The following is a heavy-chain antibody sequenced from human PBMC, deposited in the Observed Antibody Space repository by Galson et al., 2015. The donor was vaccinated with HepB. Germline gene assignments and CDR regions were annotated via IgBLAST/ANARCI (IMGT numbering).Heavy chain of an antibody. CDR1: TFIFSTYS. Sequence: SLRLSCAASTFIFSTYSMDWVRQAPGKGLDCVSYISGSSTTIYYADSVKGRFTISRDNAKNSLYLQMNNLRAEDTAVYFCARASRYSSGWYYYWGQGTLVTVSS. D-gene: IGHD6-19*01. V-gene: IGHV3-48*04. J-gene: IGHJ4*02. CDR3: ARASRYSSGWYYY. CDR2: ISGSSTTI.